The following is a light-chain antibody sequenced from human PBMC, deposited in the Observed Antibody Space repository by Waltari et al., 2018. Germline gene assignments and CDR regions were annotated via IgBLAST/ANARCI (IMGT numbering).Light chain of an antibody. CDR3: SSYMDTTTLEL. CDR1: SSDIGSYNY. CDR2: VVT. Sequence: QSALTQPASVSGSPGQSITISCTGTSSDIGSYNYVSWYQQHPGKAPKLIIYVVTNRPSGVSNRFSGSKSGNTASLTISGLQAEDEADYYCSSYMDTTTLELFGGGTSLTVL. V-gene: IGLV2-14*03. J-gene: IGLJ2*01.